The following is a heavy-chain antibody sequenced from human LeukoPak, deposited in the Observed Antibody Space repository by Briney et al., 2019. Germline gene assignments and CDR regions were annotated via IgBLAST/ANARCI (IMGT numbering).Heavy chain of an antibody. D-gene: IGHD2-2*01. J-gene: IGHJ4*02. CDR3: ARHVPLPATLGFDY. CDR2: IYYSGST. CDR1: GGSVGSSDYY. Sequence: SETLSLTCTVSGGSVGSSDYYWSWMRQPPGKGLEWIGYIYYSGSTYYNPSLKSRITISVDTSKNQFSLNLSSVTAADTAAYYCARHVPLPATLGFDYWGQGTLVTVSS. V-gene: IGHV4-30-4*01.